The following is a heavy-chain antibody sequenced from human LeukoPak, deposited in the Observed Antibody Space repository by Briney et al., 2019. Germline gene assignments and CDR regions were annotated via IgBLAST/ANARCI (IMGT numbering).Heavy chain of an antibody. CDR2: INHSGST. D-gene: IGHD6-19*01. V-gene: IGHV4-34*01. CDR1: GGSFSGYY. Sequence: SETLSLTCAVYGGSFSGYYWSWIRQPPGKGLEWIGEINHSGSTNYNPSLKSRVTISVDTSKNQFPLKLSSVTAADTAVYYCAREAVANWGQGTLGTVSS. J-gene: IGHJ4*02. CDR3: AREAVAN.